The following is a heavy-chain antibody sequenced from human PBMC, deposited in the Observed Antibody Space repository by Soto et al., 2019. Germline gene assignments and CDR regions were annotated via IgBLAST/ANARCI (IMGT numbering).Heavy chain of an antibody. CDR1: GYTFTSYG. V-gene: IGHV1-18*01. J-gene: IGHJ4*02. CDR2: ISAYNGNT. Sequence: QVQLVQSGAEVNKPGASVKVSCKASGYTFTSYGISWVRQAPGQGLEWMGWISAYNGNTNYAQKLQGRVTMTTDTSTSTAYMERRSLRSDDTAVYYCARDSGYYDSSGPYPFDYWGQGTMVTVAA. CDR3: ARDSGYYDSSGPYPFDY. D-gene: IGHD3-22*01.